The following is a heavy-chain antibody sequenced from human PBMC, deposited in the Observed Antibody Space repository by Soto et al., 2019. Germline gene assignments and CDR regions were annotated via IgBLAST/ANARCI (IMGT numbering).Heavy chain of an antibody. CDR2: IYWDDDK. V-gene: IGHV2-5*02. J-gene: IGHJ3*02. CDR3: AHRGYSGFPDAFDI. D-gene: IGHD5-12*01. CDR1: GFSLSTSGVG. Sequence: QITLKESGPTLVKPTQTLTLTCTFSGFSLSTSGVGVGWIRQPPGKALEWLALIYWDDDKRYSPSLKSRLTINKDTSKNQVVITMTNMDPVDTATYYCAHRGYSGFPDAFDIWGQGTMVTVSS.